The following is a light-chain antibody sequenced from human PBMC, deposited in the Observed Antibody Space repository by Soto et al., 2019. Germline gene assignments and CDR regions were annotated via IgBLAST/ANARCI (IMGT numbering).Light chain of an antibody. CDR1: QNINIW. CDR3: QQFNGLPTWT. J-gene: IGKJ1*01. Sequence: DLQMTQSPSTLSASVGDRVTITCRASQNINIWLAWYQQKPGTAPKLLIYKASTLESGVPSRFNGNGSGTDFTLTISSLQPADSATYYCQQFNGLPTWTFGLG. V-gene: IGKV1-5*03. CDR2: KAS.